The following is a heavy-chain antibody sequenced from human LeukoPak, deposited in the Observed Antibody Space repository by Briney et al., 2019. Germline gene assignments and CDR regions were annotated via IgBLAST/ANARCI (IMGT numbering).Heavy chain of an antibody. Sequence: PGGSLRLSCAASGFTFSSYAMSWVRQAPGKGLEWVSAISGSGGSTYYADSVKGRFTISRDNSKNTLYLQMNSLRAEDTAVYYCAKDLRFGTHYYYGMDVWGQGTTVTVSS. CDR1: GFTFSSYA. J-gene: IGHJ6*02. V-gene: IGHV3-23*01. CDR3: AKDLRFGTHYYYGMDV. CDR2: ISGSGGST. D-gene: IGHD3-10*01.